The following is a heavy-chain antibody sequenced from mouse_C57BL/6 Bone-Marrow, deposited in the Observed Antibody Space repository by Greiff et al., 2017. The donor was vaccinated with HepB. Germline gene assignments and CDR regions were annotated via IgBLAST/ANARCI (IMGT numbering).Heavy chain of an antibody. V-gene: IGHV1-15*01. Sequence: VQVVESGAELVRPGASVTLSCKASGYTFTDYEMHWVKQTPVHGLEWIGAIDPETGGTAYNQKFKGKAILTADKSSSTAYMELRSLTSEDSAVYYCTRYGGNSFAYWGQGTLVTVSA. CDR2: IDPETGGT. CDR1: GYTFTDYE. J-gene: IGHJ3*01. D-gene: IGHD1-1*02. CDR3: TRYGGNSFAY.